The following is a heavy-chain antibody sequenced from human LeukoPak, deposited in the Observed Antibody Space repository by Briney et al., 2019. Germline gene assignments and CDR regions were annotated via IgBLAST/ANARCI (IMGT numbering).Heavy chain of an antibody. D-gene: IGHD3-22*01. V-gene: IGHV3-23*01. J-gene: IGHJ3*02. CDR3: ARPRGDYDSSGYYAFDI. CDR2: ISGSGGST. CDR1: GFTFSSYA. Sequence: PGGSLRLSCAASGFTFSSYAMSWVRQAPGKGLEWVSAISGSGGSTYYADSVKGRFTISRDNSKNTLYLQMNSLRAEDTAVYYCARPRGDYDSSGYYAFDIWGQGTMVTVSS.